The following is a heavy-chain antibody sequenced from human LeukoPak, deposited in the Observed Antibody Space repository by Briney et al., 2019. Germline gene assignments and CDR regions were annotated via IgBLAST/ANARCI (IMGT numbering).Heavy chain of an antibody. V-gene: IGHV3-9*03. Sequence: PGGSLRLSCAASGFSFSRYAMNWVRQAPGQGLEWVSGISWNSGSIGYADSVKGRFTISRDNAKNSLYLQMNSLRAEDMALYYCAKDTRKAVAGTIDYWGQGTLVTVSS. CDR2: ISWNSGSI. J-gene: IGHJ4*02. CDR3: AKDTRKAVAGTIDY. CDR1: GFSFSRYA. D-gene: IGHD6-19*01.